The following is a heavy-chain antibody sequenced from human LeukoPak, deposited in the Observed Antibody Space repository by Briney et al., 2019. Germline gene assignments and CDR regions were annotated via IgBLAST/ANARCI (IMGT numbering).Heavy chain of an antibody. D-gene: IGHD6-6*01. CDR2: INYSGST. V-gene: IGHV4-59*01. J-gene: IGHJ6*03. CDR3: ARVPYSSSSRGDYYYYMDV. CDR1: GGSISSYY. Sequence: PSETLSLTCTVSGGSISSYYWSWIRQPPGKGLEWIGYINYSGSTNYNPSLKSRVTISVDTSKNQFSLKLSSVTAADTAVYYCARVPYSSSSRGDYYYYMDVWGKGTTVTVSS.